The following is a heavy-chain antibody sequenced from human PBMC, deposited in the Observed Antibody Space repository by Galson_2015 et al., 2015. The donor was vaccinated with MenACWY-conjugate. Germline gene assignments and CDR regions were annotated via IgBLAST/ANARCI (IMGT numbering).Heavy chain of an antibody. V-gene: IGHV3-21*01. CDR1: GFTFSTYS. CDR3: ARRGSTLDGRPGWFDP. Sequence: SLRPSCAASGFTFSTYSMNWVRQAPGKGLEWVSSISSDSSYIYYADSVKGRFTISRDNAKDSVYLQMNSLRAEDTAVYYCARRGSTLDGRPGWFDPWGQGTLVTVSS. D-gene: IGHD5/OR15-5a*01. J-gene: IGHJ5*02. CDR2: ISSDSSYI.